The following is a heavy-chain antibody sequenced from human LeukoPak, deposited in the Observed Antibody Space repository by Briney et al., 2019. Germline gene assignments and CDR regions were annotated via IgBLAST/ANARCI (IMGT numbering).Heavy chain of an antibody. CDR1: GFTFSSYW. D-gene: IGHD3-22*01. CDR3: ARDRVHRAGYYYDSSGYPDY. J-gene: IGHJ4*02. CDR2: IKQDGSEK. Sequence: PGGSLRLSCAASGFTFSSYWMSWVRQAPGKGLEWVANIKQDGSEKYYVDSVKGRFTISRDNAKNSLYLQMNSLRAEDTAVYYGARDRVHRAGYYYDSSGYPDYWGQGTLVTVSS. V-gene: IGHV3-7*01.